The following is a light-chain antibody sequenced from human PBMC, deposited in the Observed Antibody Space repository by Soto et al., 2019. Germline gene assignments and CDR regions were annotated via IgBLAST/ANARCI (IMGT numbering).Light chain of an antibody. J-gene: IGKJ4*01. CDR3: QQFNNSALT. CDR1: QSISSW. Sequence: DIQMTHSPFILSASVGDRGTNGLRASQSISSWLAWYQQKPGKAPKLLIYDASSLESGVPSRFSGSGSGTEFTLTISSLQPEDFATYYCQQFNNSALTFGGGTKVDIK. CDR2: DAS. V-gene: IGKV1-5*01.